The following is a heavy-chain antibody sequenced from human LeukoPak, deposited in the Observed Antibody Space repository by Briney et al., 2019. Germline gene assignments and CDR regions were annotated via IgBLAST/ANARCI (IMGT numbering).Heavy chain of an antibody. CDR2: ISAYNGNT. CDR1: GYTFTSYG. V-gene: IGHV1-18*01. CDR3: ARDEMKLGAFDY. Sequence: GASVKGSCKASGYTFTSYGISWVRQAPGQGLEWMGWISAYNGNTNYAQKLQGRVTMTTDTSTITAYMELRSLRSDDTAVYYCARDEMKLGAFDYWGQGTLVTVSS. J-gene: IGHJ4*02. D-gene: IGHD7-27*01.